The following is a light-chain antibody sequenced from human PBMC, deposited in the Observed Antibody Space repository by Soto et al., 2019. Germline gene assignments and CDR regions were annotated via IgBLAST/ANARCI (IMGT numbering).Light chain of an antibody. Sequence: EIVMTQSPATLSVSPGYWSTLSCRASQSVRTNLAWYQQKPGQAPRLLIYGASTRATGIPDRFSGSGSGTEFTLTISSLQSEDFAVYYCQQYNKWPRTFGQGTTGDIK. CDR2: GAS. CDR1: QSVRTN. CDR3: QQYNKWPRT. J-gene: IGKJ1*01. V-gene: IGKV3-15*01.